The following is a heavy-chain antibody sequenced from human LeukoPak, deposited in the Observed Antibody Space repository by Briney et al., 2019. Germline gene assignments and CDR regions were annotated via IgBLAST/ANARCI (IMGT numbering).Heavy chain of an antibody. Sequence: PSETLSLTCSVSGGSISSYYWSWIRQPPGKGLEWIGYIYSIGSTNYNPSLKSRVTISVDTSKNQFSLKLSSMTAADTAVYYCAALNIATRPWCFDYWGQGTLVTVSS. J-gene: IGHJ4*02. CDR2: IYSIGST. CDR1: GGSISSYY. V-gene: IGHV4-59*01. D-gene: IGHD6-6*01. CDR3: AALNIATRPWCFDY.